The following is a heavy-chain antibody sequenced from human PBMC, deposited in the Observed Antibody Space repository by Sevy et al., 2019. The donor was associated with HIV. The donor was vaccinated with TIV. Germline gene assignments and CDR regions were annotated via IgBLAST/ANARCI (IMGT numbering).Heavy chain of an antibody. CDR1: GGSISSSDSY. Sequence: SETLSLTCTVSGGSISSSDSYWSWIRQPSGKGQEWIGYIHYSGGTYYNPFLKSRVAMSVDTSEKKFSLKLSSLTAADTAVYYCASKRGYNHGPFDYWGQGTLVTVSS. CDR3: ASKRGYNHGPFDY. J-gene: IGHJ4*02. CDR2: IHYSGGT. V-gene: IGHV4-30-4*01. D-gene: IGHD5-12*01.